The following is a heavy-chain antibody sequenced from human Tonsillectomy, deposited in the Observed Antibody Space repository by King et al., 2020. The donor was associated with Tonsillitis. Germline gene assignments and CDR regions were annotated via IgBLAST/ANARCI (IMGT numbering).Heavy chain of an antibody. CDR1: GFTFDNYA. CDR3: AKDSSAGGRHWLVLVAFDP. D-gene: IGHD6-19*01. CDR2: ISWNSGSI. J-gene: IGHJ5*02. Sequence: VQLVQSGGGLVQPGRSLRLSCAASGFTFDNYAMHWVRQAPGKGLEWVSGISWNSGSIGYADSVKGRFTISRDNAKNSLYLQMNSLRAEDTALYYCAKDSSAGGRHWLVLVAFDPWGQGTLVTVSS. V-gene: IGHV3-9*01.